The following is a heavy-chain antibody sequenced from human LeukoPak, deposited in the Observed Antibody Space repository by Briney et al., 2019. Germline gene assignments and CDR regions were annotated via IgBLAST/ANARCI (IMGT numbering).Heavy chain of an antibody. CDR2: IYYSGST. Sequence: PSETLSLTCTVSGGSISSNYWSWLRQPPGKGLEWIGYIYYSGSTNYNPSLKSRVTISVDTSKNQFSLKLSSVTAADTAVYYCARVSLGEGVATDYFDYWGQGTLVTVSS. V-gene: IGHV4-59*12. D-gene: IGHD5-12*01. CDR1: GGSISSNY. CDR3: ARVSLGEGVATDYFDY. J-gene: IGHJ4*02.